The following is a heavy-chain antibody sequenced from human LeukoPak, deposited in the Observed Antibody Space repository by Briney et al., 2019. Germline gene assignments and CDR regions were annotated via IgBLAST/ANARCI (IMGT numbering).Heavy chain of an antibody. V-gene: IGHV3-23*01. CDR1: GFTFSSYA. J-gene: IGHJ4*02. Sequence: GGSLRLSCAASGFTFSSYAMSWVRQAPGKGLEWVSAISGSGGSTYYADSVKGRFTISRDNSKNTLYLQMNSLRAEDTAVYYCAKAQSLGYSNSYYFDYWGQGTLVTVSS. D-gene: IGHD4-11*01. CDR2: ISGSGGST. CDR3: AKAQSLGYSNSYYFDY.